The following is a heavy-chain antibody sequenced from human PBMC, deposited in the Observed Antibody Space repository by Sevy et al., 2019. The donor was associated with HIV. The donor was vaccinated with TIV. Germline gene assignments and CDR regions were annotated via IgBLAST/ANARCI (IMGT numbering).Heavy chain of an antibody. V-gene: IGHV3-7*01. CDR2: IKQDGSEK. Sequence: GGSLRLSCAASGFTFSSYWMSWVRQAPGKGLEWVANIKQDGSEKYYVDSVKGRFTISRDNAKNSLYLQMNSLRAEDTAGYYCARDCFSTGVSVVRRSFLCYGMDVWGQGTTVTVSS. D-gene: IGHD3-3*02. J-gene: IGHJ6*02. CDR1: GFTFSSYW. CDR3: ARDCFSTGVSVVRRSFLCYGMDV.